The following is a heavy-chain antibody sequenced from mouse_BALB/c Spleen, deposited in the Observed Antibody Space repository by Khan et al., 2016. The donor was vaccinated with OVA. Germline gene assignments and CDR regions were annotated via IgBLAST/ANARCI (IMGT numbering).Heavy chain of an antibody. CDR2: ISYSGGT. Sequence: EVQLQESGPGLVKPSQSLSLTCTVTGYSITSGYAWNWFRQFPGNKLEWMGYISYSGGTSYNPSLKSRISITRDTSKNQFFLQLNSVTTEDTATYYCARGNYYGYYFDYWGQGTPLTVSS. J-gene: IGHJ2*01. V-gene: IGHV3-2*02. D-gene: IGHD1-1*01. CDR1: GYSITSGYA. CDR3: ARGNYYGYYFDY.